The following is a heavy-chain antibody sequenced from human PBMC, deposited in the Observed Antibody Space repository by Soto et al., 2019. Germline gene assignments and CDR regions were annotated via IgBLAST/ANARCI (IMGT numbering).Heavy chain of an antibody. V-gene: IGHV4-59*01. CDR2: IYYSGAT. J-gene: IGHJ6*02. CDR1: GDSINNTYW. Sequence: PSETLSLTCFVSGDSINNTYWWSWIRQSPGKGLEWIGSIYYSGATNYNPSLESRLTISVDTSKNQFSLNLSSVTAADTAVYYCARAMGDWGTYYYYYGFDVWGQGTTVTVSS. CDR3: ARAMGDWGTYYYYYGFDV. D-gene: IGHD3-16*01.